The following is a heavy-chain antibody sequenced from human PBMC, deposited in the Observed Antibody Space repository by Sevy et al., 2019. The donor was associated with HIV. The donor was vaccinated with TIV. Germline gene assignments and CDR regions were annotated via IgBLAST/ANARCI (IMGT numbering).Heavy chain of an antibody. J-gene: IGHJ5*02. CDR2: MSGGGGSI. D-gene: IGHD2-21*02. CDR1: GFSFSKFA. CDR3: ANERKYCPGDCYSPRTRIDP. V-gene: IGHV3-23*01. Sequence: GGSLRLSCAASGFSFSKFAMSWVRQAPGKGLEWVAGMSGGGGSIFYADSVKGRFIISRDNFRNTLHLQMNSLRVEDTAVYFCANERKYCPGDCYSPRTRIDPWGQGTLVTVSS.